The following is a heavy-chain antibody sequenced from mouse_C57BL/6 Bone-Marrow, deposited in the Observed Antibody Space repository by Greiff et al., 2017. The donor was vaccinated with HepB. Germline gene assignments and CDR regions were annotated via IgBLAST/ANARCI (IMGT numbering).Heavy chain of an antibody. CDR2: INPRNGGT. Sequence: VQLQQPGTELVKPGASVKLSCKASGYTFTSYWIHWVKQRPGQGLEWIGNINPRNGGTDYSEKFKSKATLTVDKSSSTAFMQLSSLSSEESAVYYCANTVWFAYWGQGTLVTVSA. J-gene: IGHJ3*01. CDR1: GYTFTSYW. CDR3: ANTVWFAY. V-gene: IGHV1-53*01.